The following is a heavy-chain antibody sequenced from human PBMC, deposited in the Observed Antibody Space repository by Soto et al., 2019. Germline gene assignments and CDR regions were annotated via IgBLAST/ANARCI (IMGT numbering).Heavy chain of an antibody. V-gene: IGHV1-8*01. D-gene: IGHD5-18*01. Sequence: QVQLVQSGAEVKKPGASVKVSCKASGYTFTSYDINWVRQATGQGLEWMGWMNPNSGNTGYAQKFQGRVTMSRNTTISSAYMELRSLRSEDTAVYYCASEGEYSYGLDYWGQGTLVTVSS. CDR2: MNPNSGNT. J-gene: IGHJ4*02. CDR3: ASEGEYSYGLDY. CDR1: GYTFTSYD.